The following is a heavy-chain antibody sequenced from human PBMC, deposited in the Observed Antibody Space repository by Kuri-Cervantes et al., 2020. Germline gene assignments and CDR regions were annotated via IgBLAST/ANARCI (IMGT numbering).Heavy chain of an antibody. CDR1: GFTFSSYG. Sequence: GGSLRLSCAASGFTFSSYGMHWVRQAPGKGLEWVALIWYDGSNKYYADSVKGRFTISRDNSKNTLYLQMNSLRAEDTAVYHCARAGASGLHDYWGQGTLVTVSS. V-gene: IGHV3-33*01. CDR3: ARAGASGLHDY. J-gene: IGHJ4*02. CDR2: IWYDGSNK. D-gene: IGHD6-19*01.